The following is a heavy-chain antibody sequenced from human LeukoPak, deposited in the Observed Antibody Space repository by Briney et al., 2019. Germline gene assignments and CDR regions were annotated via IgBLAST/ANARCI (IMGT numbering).Heavy chain of an antibody. CDR3: ARDQGVAVAGTFDY. V-gene: IGHV3-21*01. J-gene: IGHJ4*02. Sequence: PGGSLRLSCAASGFTFSSYSMNWVRQAPGKGLEWVSSISSSSSYIYYADSVKGRFTISRDNAKNSLYLQMNSLRAEGTAVYYCARDQGVAVAGTFDYWGQGTLVTVSS. D-gene: IGHD6-19*01. CDR2: ISSSSSYI. CDR1: GFTFSSYS.